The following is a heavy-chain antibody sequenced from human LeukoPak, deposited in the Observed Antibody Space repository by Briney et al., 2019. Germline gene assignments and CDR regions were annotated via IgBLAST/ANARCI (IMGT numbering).Heavy chain of an antibody. J-gene: IGHJ4*02. CDR2: VNNGAGET. D-gene: IGHD3-10*01. CDR3: ARSGLATCHY. Sequence: GGSLRLSCQASGFTFSNYAMSWVRQAPGKGLEWVSSVNNGAGETFFADSVKGRFTISRDDSRSMVYLQMNSLSAEDTAVYYCARSGLATCHYWGQGTLVSVSS. V-gene: IGHV3-23*01. CDR1: GFTFSNYA.